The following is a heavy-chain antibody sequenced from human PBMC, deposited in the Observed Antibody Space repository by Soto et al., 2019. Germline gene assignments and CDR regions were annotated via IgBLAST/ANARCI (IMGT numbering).Heavy chain of an antibody. D-gene: IGHD6-13*01. CDR1: VGSISSDT. CDR2: IIPIRGIA. V-gene: IGHV1-69*02. Sequence: KRACKAAVGSISSDTSSWLLQTTGKGCEWMGRIIPIRGIANYAQKFQRRVTITADKSTSTAYMELSSLRSEDTAVYYCARYTTGGYSSSWYGLDYRGQGPLGTLPS. J-gene: IGHJ4*02. CDR3: ARYTTGGYSSSWYGLDY.